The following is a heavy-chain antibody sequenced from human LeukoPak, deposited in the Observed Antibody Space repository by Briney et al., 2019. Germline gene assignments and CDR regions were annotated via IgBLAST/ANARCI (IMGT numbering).Heavy chain of an antibody. CDR2: ISGSGGST. J-gene: IGHJ4*02. Sequence: GGSLRLSCAASGFTFSSYAMSWVRQAPGKGLEWVSAISGSGGSTYYADSVKGRFTISRDNSKNTLYLQMNSPRAEDTAVYYCASPYYDILTGYYNGYWGQRTLVTVSS. CDR1: GFTFSSYA. CDR3: ASPYYDILTGYYNGY. D-gene: IGHD3-9*01. V-gene: IGHV3-23*01.